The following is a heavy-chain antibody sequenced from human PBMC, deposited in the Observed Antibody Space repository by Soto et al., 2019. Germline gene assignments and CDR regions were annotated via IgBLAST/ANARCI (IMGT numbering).Heavy chain of an antibody. Sequence: SEILSLTCTVSGGSISSYYWSWIRQPPGKGLEWIGYIYYSGSTNYNPSLKSRVTISVDTSKNQFSLKLSSVTAADTAVYYCARGVDFWSGYYDYWGQGTLVTVSS. V-gene: IGHV4-59*08. CDR2: IYYSGST. J-gene: IGHJ4*02. CDR3: ARGVDFWSGYYDY. CDR1: GGSISSYY. D-gene: IGHD3-3*01.